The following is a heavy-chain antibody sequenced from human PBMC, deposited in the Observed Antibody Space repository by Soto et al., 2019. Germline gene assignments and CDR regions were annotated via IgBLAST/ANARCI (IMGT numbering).Heavy chain of an antibody. CDR3: ARDPHEFWSAYFFDP. J-gene: IGHJ5*02. CDR2: ISAYNGNT. D-gene: IGHD3-3*01. Sequence: ASVKISCKASGYTFAIFGISWVRQAPGQGLEWMGWISAYNGNTDYAQKFQGRVTMATDTSTSTAYMELRNLTSDDTAVYYCARDPHEFWSAYFFDPWGQGTLVNVSS. CDR1: GYTFAIFG. V-gene: IGHV1-18*01.